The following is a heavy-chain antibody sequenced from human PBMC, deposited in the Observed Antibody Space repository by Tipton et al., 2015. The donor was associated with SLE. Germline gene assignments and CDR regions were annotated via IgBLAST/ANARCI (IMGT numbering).Heavy chain of an antibody. J-gene: IGHJ4*02. CDR1: GFTFSSYS. CDR3: ARDLRGNSSGWYDRGFDY. CDR2: ISSSSSTI. V-gene: IGHV3-48*01. Sequence: SLRLSCAASGFTFSSYSMNWVRQAPGKGLEWVSYISSSSSTIYYADSVKGRFTISRDNAKNSLYLQMNSLRAEDTAVYYCARDLRGNSSGWYDRGFDYWGQGTLVTVSS. D-gene: IGHD6-19*01.